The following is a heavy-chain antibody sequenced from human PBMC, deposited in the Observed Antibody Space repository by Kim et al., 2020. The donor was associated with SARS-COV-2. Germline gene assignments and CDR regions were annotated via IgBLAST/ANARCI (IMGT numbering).Heavy chain of an antibody. CDR3: ARSGPDSGYCSSTSCSEFDY. J-gene: IGHJ4*02. CDR1: GFTFSSYW. Sequence: GGSLRLSCAASGFTFSSYWMSWVRQAPGKGLEWVANIKQDGSEKYYVDSVKGRFTISRDNAKNSLYLQMNSLRAEDTAVYYCARSGPDSGYCSSTSCSEFDYWGQGTLVTVSS. D-gene: IGHD2-2*01. CDR2: IKQDGSEK. V-gene: IGHV3-7*03.